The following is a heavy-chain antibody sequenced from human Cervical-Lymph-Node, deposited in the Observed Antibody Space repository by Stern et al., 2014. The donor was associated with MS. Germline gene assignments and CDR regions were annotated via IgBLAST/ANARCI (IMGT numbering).Heavy chain of an antibody. CDR2: IDPMFRTP. J-gene: IGHJ4*02. Sequence: VQLVESGAEVKKPGSSVKVSCKASGDSFSTYTISWVRQAPGHGLAWMGGIDPMFRTPNYAQKFQGRVTITADESTSTAYMKLSGLRSEDTATYFCARDQGGIAADWGQGTRVTVSS. D-gene: IGHD6-13*01. CDR1: GDSFSTYT. V-gene: IGHV1-69*01. CDR3: ARDQGGIAAD.